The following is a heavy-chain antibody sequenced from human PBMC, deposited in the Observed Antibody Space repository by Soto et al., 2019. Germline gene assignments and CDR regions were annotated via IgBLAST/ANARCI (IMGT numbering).Heavy chain of an antibody. CDR3: ARESPRITMVRGVPRWEDV. Sequence: SETLSLTCTVSGGSISSGGYYWSWIRQHPGKGLEWIGYTYYSGSTYYNPSLKSRVTISIDTSKNQFSLKLSSVTAADTAVYYCARESPRITMVRGVPRWEDVWGKGNRGTFSS. CDR1: GGSISSGGYY. V-gene: IGHV4-31*03. D-gene: IGHD3-10*01. CDR2: TYYSGST. J-gene: IGHJ6*04.